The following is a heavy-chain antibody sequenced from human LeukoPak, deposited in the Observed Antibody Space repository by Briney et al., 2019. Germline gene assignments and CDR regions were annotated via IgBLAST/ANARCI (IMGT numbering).Heavy chain of an antibody. CDR1: GFTFSSYW. D-gene: IGHD6-13*01. Sequence: GGSLRLSCAASGFTFSSYWMHWVRQAPGRGLEWVSYISSSGPTMYYADSVKGRFTISRDNAKNSLYLQMNSLRAEDTAVYYCARDQSIAAVGILDYWGQGTLVTVSS. V-gene: IGHV3-48*04. CDR2: ISSSGPTM. CDR3: ARDQSIAAVGILDY. J-gene: IGHJ4*02.